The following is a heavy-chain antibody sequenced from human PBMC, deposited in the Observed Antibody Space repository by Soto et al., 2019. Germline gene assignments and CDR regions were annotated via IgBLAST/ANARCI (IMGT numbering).Heavy chain of an antibody. D-gene: IGHD5-18*01. CDR2: INPNFGSA. CDR1: GDPSSYSA. CDR3: ATYYTAVAYFEN. J-gene: IGHJ4*02. V-gene: IGHV1-69*01. Sequence: QVRVVQSGAEVRKPGSSVKVSCTASGDPSSYSAIAWLRQAPGQGLEWMGGINPNFGSAIYAQKFQGRTTITAHYMDLNVLRSEDTAIYFCATYYTAVAYFENWGQGTLVTVSS.